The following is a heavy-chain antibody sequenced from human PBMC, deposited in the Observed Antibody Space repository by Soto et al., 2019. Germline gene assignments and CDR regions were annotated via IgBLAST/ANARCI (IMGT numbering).Heavy chain of an antibody. Sequence: SETLSLTCTVSGGSFKSGSYSWSWIRQPPGKGLEWIGYMYYSGSTNYNPSLKSRVTISVDTSKNQFSLKLSSVTAADTAVYYCARDAGGPADYWGQGTLVTVSS. CDR1: GGSFKSGSYS. V-gene: IGHV4-61*01. D-gene: IGHD2-15*01. J-gene: IGHJ4*02. CDR3: ARDAGGPADY. CDR2: MYYSGST.